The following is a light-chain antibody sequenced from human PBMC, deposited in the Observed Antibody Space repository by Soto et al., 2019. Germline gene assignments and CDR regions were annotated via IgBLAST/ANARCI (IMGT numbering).Light chain of an antibody. J-gene: IGLJ1*01. V-gene: IGLV1-51*01. CDR2: DDN. Sequence: QSVLQQPPSVSAAPGQKVTISCSGSSSNIGGNSVSWYQQLPGTAPKLLIYDDNKRPSGIPDRFSGSKSGTSATLGITGFQTGDEADYYCGSWDSSLSAYVFGTGPKVNVL. CDR1: SSNIGGNS. CDR3: GSWDSSLSAYV.